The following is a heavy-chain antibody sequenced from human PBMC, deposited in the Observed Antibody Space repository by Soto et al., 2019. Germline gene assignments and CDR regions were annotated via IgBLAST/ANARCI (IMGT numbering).Heavy chain of an antibody. D-gene: IGHD2-15*01. CDR2: MNPNSGNT. CDR1: GYTFTSYD. CDR3: ARGCLIVVDSTGYYYMDV. J-gene: IGHJ6*03. Sequence: ASVKVSCKASGYTFTSYDINWVRQATGQGLEWMGWMNPNSGNTGYAQKFQGRVTMTRNTSISTAYMELSSLRSEDTAVYYCARGCLIVVDSTGYYYMDVWGKGTTVTVSS. V-gene: IGHV1-8*01.